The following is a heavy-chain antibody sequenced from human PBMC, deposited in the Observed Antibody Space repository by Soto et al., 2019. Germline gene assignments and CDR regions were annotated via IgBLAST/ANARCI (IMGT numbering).Heavy chain of an antibody. CDR1: GFTFSNYW. CDR3: VRGGSHSFDY. Sequence: EVQLVESGGGLVPPGGSLRLSCAASGFTFSNYWMSWVRQAPGKGLEWVANIKEDGSEKYHVDSVKGRFTISRDNAKNLMYLQMDSLRAEDTAVYKCVRGGSHSFDYCGQGTLVTVSS. V-gene: IGHV3-7*05. CDR2: IKEDGSEK. D-gene: IGHD1-26*01. J-gene: IGHJ4*02.